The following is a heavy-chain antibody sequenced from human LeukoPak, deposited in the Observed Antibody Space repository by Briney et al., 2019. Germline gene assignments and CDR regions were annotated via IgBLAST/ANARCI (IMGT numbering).Heavy chain of an antibody. CDR3: ARVRYSYAQPYYYYYYYMDV. Sequence: SKTLSLTCTVSGGSLSSYYWSWIRQPAGKGLEWIGRIYTSGSTNYNPSLKSRVTMSVDTSKNQFSLKLSSVTAADTAVYYCARVRYSYAQPYYYYYYYMDVWGKGTTVTVSS. D-gene: IGHD5-18*01. CDR2: IYTSGST. CDR1: GGSLSSYY. J-gene: IGHJ6*03. V-gene: IGHV4-4*07.